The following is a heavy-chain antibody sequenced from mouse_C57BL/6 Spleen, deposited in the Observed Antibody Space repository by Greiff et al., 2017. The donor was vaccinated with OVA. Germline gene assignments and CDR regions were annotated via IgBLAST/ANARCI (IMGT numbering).Heavy chain of an antibody. J-gene: IGHJ3*01. Sequence: QVQLQQPGAELVKPGASVKMSCKASGYTFTSYWITWVKQRPGQGLEWIGDIYPGSGSPNYNEKFKSKATLTVDTSSSTAYMQLSSLTSEDSAVYYCARGGYYYGSSFVGFAYWGQGTLVTVSA. CDR3: ARGGYYYGSSFVGFAY. CDR1: GYTFTSYW. CDR2: IYPGSGSP. D-gene: IGHD1-1*01. V-gene: IGHV1-55*01.